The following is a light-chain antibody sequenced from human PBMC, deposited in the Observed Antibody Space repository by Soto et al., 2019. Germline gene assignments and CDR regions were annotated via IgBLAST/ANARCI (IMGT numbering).Light chain of an antibody. CDR2: AAS. J-gene: IGKJ3*01. CDR1: QGISNY. V-gene: IGKV1-27*01. CDR3: QKYNSAPSFT. Sequence: DIQMTQSPSSLSASVGDRVTITCRASQGISNYLAWYQQKPGKVPKLLIYAASTLQSWVPSRFSGSGSGTDFTLTISSLQPEDVATYYCQKYNSAPSFTFGPGTKVDIK.